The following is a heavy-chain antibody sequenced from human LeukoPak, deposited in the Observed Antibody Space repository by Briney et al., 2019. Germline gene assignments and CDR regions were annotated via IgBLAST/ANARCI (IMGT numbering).Heavy chain of an antibody. CDR3: TREYSSSSDY. J-gene: IGHJ4*02. Sequence: SETLSLTCTVSGGSISSSSHHWSWVRQPPGKGLEWIGSIYYSGNTHYNPSLKSRVTISVDTSKNQFSLKLTSVTAADTAVYYCTREYSSSSDYWGQGTLVTVSS. CDR1: GGSISSSSHH. D-gene: IGHD6-6*01. V-gene: IGHV4-39*02. CDR2: IYYSGNT.